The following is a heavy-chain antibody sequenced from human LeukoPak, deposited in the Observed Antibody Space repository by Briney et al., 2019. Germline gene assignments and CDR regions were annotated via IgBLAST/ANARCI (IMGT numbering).Heavy chain of an antibody. CDR1: GGSITSGTYY. CDR3: AREGGVTIFGVVPALDAFDI. CDR2: VYPSGNT. J-gene: IGHJ3*02. D-gene: IGHD3-3*01. Sequence: SETLSLTCTVSGGSITSGTYYWNWFRQPSGKGLEWIGRVYPSGNTNYNPSLKSRVTISVDTSKNQFSLKLNSVTAADTAAYYCAREGGVTIFGVVPALDAFDIWGRGTMVTVSS. V-gene: IGHV4-61*02.